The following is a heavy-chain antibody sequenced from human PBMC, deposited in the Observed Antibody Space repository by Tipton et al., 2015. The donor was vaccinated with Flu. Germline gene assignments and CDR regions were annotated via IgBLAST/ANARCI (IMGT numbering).Heavy chain of an antibody. J-gene: IGHJ4*02. Sequence: TLSLTCTVSGGSISSGGYYWSCIRQHPGKGLVWIGYIYYSGSTYYNPSLKSRVTISVGTSKNQFSLKLISVTAADTAVYYCARDSMAAAGDWGQGTLVTVSP. CDR2: IYYSGST. CDR1: GGSISSGGYY. CDR3: ARDSMAAAGD. V-gene: IGHV4-31*03. D-gene: IGHD6-13*01.